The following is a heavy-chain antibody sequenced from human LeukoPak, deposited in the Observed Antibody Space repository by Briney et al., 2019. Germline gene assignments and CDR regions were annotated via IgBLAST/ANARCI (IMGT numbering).Heavy chain of an antibody. J-gene: IGHJ6*03. Sequence: ASVWVSSKVSGGTSSGYAISWGRQAPGQGLEWLGGIIPIFGTANYAQKFQGRVTITTDESTSTAYMELSSLRSEDTAVYYCARGSASRAGYYYMDVWGKGTTVTVSS. CDR3: ARGSASRAGYYYMDV. CDR1: GGTSSGYA. D-gene: IGHD6-6*01. CDR2: IIPIFGTA. V-gene: IGHV1-69*05.